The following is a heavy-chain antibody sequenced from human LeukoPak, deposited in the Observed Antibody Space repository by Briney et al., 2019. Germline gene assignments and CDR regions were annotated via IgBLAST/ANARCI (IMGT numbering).Heavy chain of an antibody. D-gene: IGHD3-3*01. J-gene: IGHJ4*02. Sequence: SETLSLTCAVYGGSFSGYYWSWIRQPPGKGLEWIGEINHSGSTNYNPSLKSRVTISVDTSKNQFSLKLSSVTAADTAVYYCASRESYDFWSGRLADYWGQGTLVTVSS. CDR1: GGSFSGYY. CDR3: ASRESYDFWSGRLADY. CDR2: INHSGST. V-gene: IGHV4-34*01.